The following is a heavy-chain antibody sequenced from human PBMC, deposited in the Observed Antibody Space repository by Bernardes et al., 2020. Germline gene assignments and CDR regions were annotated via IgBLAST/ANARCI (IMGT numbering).Heavy chain of an antibody. D-gene: IGHD3-22*01. CDR1: GFTFSNYA. CDR2: ISGRGGTT. J-gene: IGHJ6*02. V-gene: IGHV3-23*01. Sequence: GGSLRLSCAASGFTFSNYAMNWVRQAPGKGLEWVSGISGRGGTTFYADSVKDRFTVSRDNFKNMLYLQLNSLRAEDTAVYYCAKDSVDGGSGYYYGDYCGVDVWGQGTTVTVSS. CDR3: AKDSVDGGSGYYYGDYCGVDV.